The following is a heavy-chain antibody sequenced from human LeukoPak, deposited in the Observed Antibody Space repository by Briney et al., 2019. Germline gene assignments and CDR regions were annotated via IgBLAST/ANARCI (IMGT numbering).Heavy chain of an antibody. CDR1: GDSISNYY. D-gene: IGHD3-10*01. J-gene: IGHJ4*02. Sequence: SETLSLTCTVSGDSISNYYWSRIRQPPGKGLEWIGYIYYSGSTNYNPSLKSRVTISVDTSKNQFSLKLSSVTAADTALYYCARGYGSGSHYFDYWGQGSLVTVSS. CDR2: IYYSGST. V-gene: IGHV4-59*01. CDR3: ARGYGSGSHYFDY.